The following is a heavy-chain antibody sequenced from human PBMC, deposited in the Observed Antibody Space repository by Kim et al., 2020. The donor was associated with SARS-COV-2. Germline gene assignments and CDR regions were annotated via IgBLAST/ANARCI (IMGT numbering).Heavy chain of an antibody. V-gene: IGHV3-23*01. D-gene: IGHD1-1*01. J-gene: IGHJ4*02. CDR1: GFTFDSYA. CDR2: ISGGAGLT. CDR3: AKDPTTFSPDYFDN. Sequence: GGSLRLSCAASGFTFDSYAMSWVRQAPEKGLEWVSTISGGAGLTYYADSVKDRFTISRDNSRNTVYLQMNSLRAEDTAVYYCAKDPTTFSPDYFDNWGQG.